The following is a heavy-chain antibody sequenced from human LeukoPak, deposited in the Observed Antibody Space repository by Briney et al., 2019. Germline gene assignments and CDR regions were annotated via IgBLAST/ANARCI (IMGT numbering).Heavy chain of an antibody. D-gene: IGHD6-13*01. CDR1: GYSFTSYW. CDR3: ARSYSSSWAGFDP. V-gene: IGHV5-51*01. Sequence: GESLKISCKGSGYSFTSYWIGWVRQMPGKGLEWMGIIYPGDSDTRYSPSFQGQVTISADKSISTAYLQSSSLKASDTAMYYCARSYSSSWAGFDPWGQGTLVTVSS. CDR2: IYPGDSDT. J-gene: IGHJ5*02.